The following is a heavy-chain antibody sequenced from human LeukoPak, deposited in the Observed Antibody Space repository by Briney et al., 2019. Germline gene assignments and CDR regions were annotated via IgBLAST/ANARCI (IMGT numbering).Heavy chain of an antibody. CDR3: VKSGGYGLIDY. CDR2: IYHSGST. Sequence: SETLSLTCTVSGGSISRSRDYWGWIRQPPGKGLEWIGEIYHSGSTNYNPSLKSRVTISVDKSKNQFSLRLSSVTAADTAMYYCVKSGGYGLIDYWGQGTLVTVSS. V-gene: IGHV4-39*01. D-gene: IGHD6-19*01. J-gene: IGHJ4*02. CDR1: GGSISRSRDY.